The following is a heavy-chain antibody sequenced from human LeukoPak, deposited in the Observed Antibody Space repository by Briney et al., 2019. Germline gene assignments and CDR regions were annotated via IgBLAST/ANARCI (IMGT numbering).Heavy chain of an antibody. D-gene: IGHD5-24*01. CDR2: IRSKANSYAT. CDR1: GFTFSSYA. CDR3: TRVEMATIGLDY. Sequence: PGGSLRLSCAASGFTFSSYAMSWVRQASGKGLEWVGRIRSKANSYATAYAASVKGRFTISRDDSKNTAYLQMNSLKTEDTAVYYCTRVEMATIGLDYWGQGTLVTVSS. V-gene: IGHV3-73*01. J-gene: IGHJ4*02.